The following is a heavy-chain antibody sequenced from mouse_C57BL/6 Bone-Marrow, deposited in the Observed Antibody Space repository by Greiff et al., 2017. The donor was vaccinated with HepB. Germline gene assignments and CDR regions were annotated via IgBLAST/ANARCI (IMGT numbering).Heavy chain of an antibody. CDR2: IWSGGST. D-gene: IGHD2-3*01. J-gene: IGHJ3*01. V-gene: IGHV2-2*01. Sequence: VQLQQSGPGLVQPSQRLSITCTVSGFSLTSYGVHWVRQSPGKGLEWLGVIWSGGSTDYNAAFISRLSISKDNSKSQVFFKMNSLQADDTAIYYCARLDGYYGGFAYWGQGSLVTVSA. CDR1: GFSLTSYG. CDR3: ARLDGYYGGFAY.